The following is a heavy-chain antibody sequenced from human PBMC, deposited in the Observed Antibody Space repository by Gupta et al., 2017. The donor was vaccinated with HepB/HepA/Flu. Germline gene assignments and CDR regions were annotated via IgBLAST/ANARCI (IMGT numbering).Heavy chain of an antibody. CDR2: IDWDDDK. J-gene: IGHJ4*02. D-gene: IGHD3-3*02. Sequence: QVTLKESGPALVKPTQTLTLTCTFSGFSLSTSGMRVSWIRQPPGKALEWLARIDWDDDKFYSTSLRTRLTISKDTSKNQVVLTVTNMDPVDTATYYCARMLFSQSTYYFEYWGQGTLVTVSS. CDR3: ARMLFSQSTYYFEY. V-gene: IGHV2-70*04. CDR1: GFSLSTSGMR.